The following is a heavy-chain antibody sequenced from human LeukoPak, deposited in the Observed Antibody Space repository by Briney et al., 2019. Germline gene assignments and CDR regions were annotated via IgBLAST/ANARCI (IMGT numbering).Heavy chain of an antibody. V-gene: IGHV4-4*07. D-gene: IGHD2-15*01. CDR1: GGSLSSYY. Sequence: PSETLSLTCTVSGGSLSSYYWSWIRQPAGKGLEWIGRIFSSGNINYNPSLKSRVTMSVDTSKNQFSLKLTSVTAADTAVYYCARGGSLQFDPWGQGTLVTVSS. CDR3: ARGGSLQFDP. CDR2: IFSSGNI. J-gene: IGHJ5*02.